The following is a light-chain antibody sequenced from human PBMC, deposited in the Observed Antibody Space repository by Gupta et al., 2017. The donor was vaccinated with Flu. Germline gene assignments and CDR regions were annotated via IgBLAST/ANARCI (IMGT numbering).Light chain of an antibody. J-gene: IGKJ1*01. CDR2: AAT. V-gene: IGKV1-39*01. Sequence: GDTVTTTCRARHSISTSLNWYQQKPGKAPKVLIHAATSRQSGVPARFSGSGSGTDFTLTISSLQPEDFAMYYCQQSDSTPVTFGHGTKVEIK. CDR1: HSISTS. CDR3: QQSDSTPVT.